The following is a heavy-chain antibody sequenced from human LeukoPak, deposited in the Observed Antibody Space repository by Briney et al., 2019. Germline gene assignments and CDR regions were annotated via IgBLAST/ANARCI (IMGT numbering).Heavy chain of an antibody. CDR3: NRWHSSGYSCYFDY. V-gene: IGHV5-51*01. CDR2: SYPSDSDT. CDR1: GYNFATYW. Sequence: GESLKISCKSSGYNFATYWIGWTRQMPGKELEWMGNSYPSDSDTRYNPSFQGQVTIAADKSISSAYLQWSSLEASDTAIYYCNRWHSSGYSCYFDYWGQGTLVTVSS. D-gene: IGHD3-22*01. J-gene: IGHJ4*02.